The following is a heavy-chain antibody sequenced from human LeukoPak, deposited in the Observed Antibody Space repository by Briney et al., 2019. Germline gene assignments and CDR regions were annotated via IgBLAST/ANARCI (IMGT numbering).Heavy chain of an antibody. D-gene: IGHD5-24*01. CDR2: IIPIFGTA. V-gene: IGHV1-69*01. CDR1: GGTFSSYA. Sequence: ASVKVSRKASGGTFSSYAISWVRQAPGQGLGWMGGIIPIFGTANYAQKFQGRVTITADESTSTAYMELSSLRSEDTAVYYCARMAGGWALAFDIWGQGTMVTVSS. CDR3: ARMAGGWALAFDI. J-gene: IGHJ3*02.